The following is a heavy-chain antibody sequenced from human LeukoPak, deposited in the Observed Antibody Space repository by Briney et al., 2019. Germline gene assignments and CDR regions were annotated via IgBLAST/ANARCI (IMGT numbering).Heavy chain of an antibody. Sequence: PGGSLRLSCAASGVTVSSNYMSWVRQAPGKGLEWVSVIYSGGSTYYADSVKGRFTISRDNSKNTLYLQMNSLRAEDPAVYYCARETGGNSGYYYYYMDVWGKGTTVTVSS. CDR1: GVTVSSNY. D-gene: IGHD4-23*01. V-gene: IGHV3-53*01. CDR3: ARETGGNSGYYYYYMDV. J-gene: IGHJ6*03. CDR2: IYSGGST.